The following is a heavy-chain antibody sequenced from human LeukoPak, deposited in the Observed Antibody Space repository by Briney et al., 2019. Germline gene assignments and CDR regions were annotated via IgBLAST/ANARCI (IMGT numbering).Heavy chain of an antibody. V-gene: IGHV4-34*01. CDR2: INHSRST. CDR3: ARDYCSSTSCYGFDY. CDR1: GGSFSGYY. D-gene: IGHD2-2*01. Sequence: SETLSLTCAVYGGSFSGYYWSWIRQPPGKGLEWIGEINHSRSTNYNPSLKSRVTISVDTSKNQFSLKLSSVTAADTAVYYCARDYCSSTSCYGFDYWGQGTLVTVSS. J-gene: IGHJ4*02.